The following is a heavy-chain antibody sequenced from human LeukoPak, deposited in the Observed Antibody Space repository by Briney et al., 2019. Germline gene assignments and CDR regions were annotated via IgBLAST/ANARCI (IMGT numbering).Heavy chain of an antibody. V-gene: IGHV3-21*01. D-gene: IGHD3-10*02. CDR2: ISSSSSYI. Sequence: GGSLRLSCAASGFTFSSYEMNWVRQAPGKGLEWVSFISSSSSYIYYADSLKGRFTISRDNAKNSLYLQMNSLRAEDTAVYYCARGTMFPYYFDYWDQGTLVTVSS. J-gene: IGHJ4*02. CDR1: GFTFSSYE. CDR3: ARGTMFPYYFDY.